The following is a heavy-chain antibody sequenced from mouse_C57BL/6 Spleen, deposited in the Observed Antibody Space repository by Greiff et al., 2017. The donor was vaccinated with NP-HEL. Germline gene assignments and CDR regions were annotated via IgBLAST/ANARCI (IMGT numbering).Heavy chain of an antibody. CDR1: GYTFTSYG. D-gene: IGHD3-2*02. Sequence: QVQLQQPGAELVRPGSSVKLSCKASGYTFTSYGMDWVKQRPGQGLEWIGNIYPSDSETHYNQKFKDKATLTVDKSSSTAYMQLSSLTSEDSAVYYCARRAAQALDYWGQGTTLTVSS. V-gene: IGHV1-61*01. CDR3: ARRAAQALDY. J-gene: IGHJ2*01. CDR2: IYPSDSET.